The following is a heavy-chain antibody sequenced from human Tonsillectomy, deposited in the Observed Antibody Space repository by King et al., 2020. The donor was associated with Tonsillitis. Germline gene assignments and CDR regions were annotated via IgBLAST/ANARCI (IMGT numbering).Heavy chain of an antibody. D-gene: IGHD3-16*01. V-gene: IGHV1-2*02. CDR2: INPNSCGT. CDR1: GYTFTGYY. J-gene: IGHJ5*02. CDR3: ARGPVGGSGWFDP. Sequence: VQLVESGAEVKKPGASVKVSCKASGYTFTGYYMHWVRQAPGPGLEWMGWINPNSCGTNYAQKFQGRVTMTSDTSISTAYMELSRRRSDDTAVYYCARGPVGGSGWFDPWGQGTLVTVSS.